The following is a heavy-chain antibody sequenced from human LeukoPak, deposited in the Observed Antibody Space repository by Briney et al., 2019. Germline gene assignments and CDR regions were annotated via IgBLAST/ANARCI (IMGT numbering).Heavy chain of an antibody. CDR3: ARDVVVVPGAHYGMDV. Sequence: PGGSLSLFCAASGFTFSSYGMHWARQAPGKGLEWVAVIWYDGSNKYYADSVKGRFTISRDNSKNTLYLQMNSLRAEDTAVYYCARDVVVVPGAHYGMDVWGKGTTVTVSS. D-gene: IGHD2-2*01. V-gene: IGHV3-33*01. CDR2: IWYDGSNK. CDR1: GFTFSSYG. J-gene: IGHJ6*04.